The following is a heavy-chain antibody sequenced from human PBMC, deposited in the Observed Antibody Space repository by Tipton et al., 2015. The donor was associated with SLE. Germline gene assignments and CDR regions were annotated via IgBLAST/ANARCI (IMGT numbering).Heavy chain of an antibody. V-gene: IGHV4-59*01. CDR1: GVSISTYH. J-gene: IGHJ2*01. Sequence: TLSLTCTVSGVSISTYHWSWIRQPPGKGLEWIGSIYYSGSTNYNPSLKSRVTISVDTSKNQFSLKLGSVTAADTAVYYCARKGYSSSVYWYFDLWGRGTLVTVSA. CDR2: IYYSGST. CDR3: ARKGYSSSVYWYFDL. D-gene: IGHD6-6*01.